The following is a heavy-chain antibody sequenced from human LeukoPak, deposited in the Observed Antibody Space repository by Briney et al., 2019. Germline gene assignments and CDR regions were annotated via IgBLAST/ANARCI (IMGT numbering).Heavy chain of an antibody. J-gene: IGHJ4*02. CDR3: ARHIRDGYSDY. CDR1: GYSISSGYY. D-gene: IGHD5-24*01. V-gene: IGHV4-38-2*01. Sequence: SETLSLTCAVSGYSISSGYYWGWIRQPPGKGLEWIGSIYHSGSTYYNPSLKSRVTISVDTSKNQFSLKLSSVTAADTAVYYCARHIRDGYSDYWGQGTLVTVSS. CDR2: IYHSGST.